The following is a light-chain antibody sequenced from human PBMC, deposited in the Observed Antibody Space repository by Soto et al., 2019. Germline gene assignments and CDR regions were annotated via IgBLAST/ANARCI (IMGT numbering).Light chain of an antibody. J-gene: IGKJ4*01. CDR1: QSVSSS. Sequence: DIQMTHSPSSLSASVGDRVTITCRASQSVSSSLNWYQQKPGKAPELLIYAASSLQSGVPSRFSGSGSGTDFTLTISSLQPEDFATYYCQQSYSTPLTFGGGTRWIS. V-gene: IGKV1-39*01. CDR3: QQSYSTPLT. CDR2: AAS.